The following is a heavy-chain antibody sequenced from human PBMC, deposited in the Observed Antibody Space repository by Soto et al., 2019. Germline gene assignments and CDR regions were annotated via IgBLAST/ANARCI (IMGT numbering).Heavy chain of an antibody. J-gene: IGHJ4*02. CDR2: ISHDGSNK. V-gene: IGHV3-30-3*01. D-gene: IGHD3-10*01. CDR3: ARDGITMVRGVITYYFDY. Sequence: GGSLRLSCAASGFTFSSYAMHWVRQAPGKGLEWVAVISHDGSNKYYADSVKGRFTISRDNSKNTLYLQMNSLRAEDTAVYYCARDGITMVRGVITYYFDYWGQGTLVTVSS. CDR1: GFTFSSYA.